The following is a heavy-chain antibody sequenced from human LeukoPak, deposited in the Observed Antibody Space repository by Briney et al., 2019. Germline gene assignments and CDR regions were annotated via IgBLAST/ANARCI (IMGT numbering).Heavy chain of an antibody. CDR2: INHSGST. D-gene: IGHD5-18*01. CDR1: GGSFSGYY. J-gene: IGHJ4*02. Sequence: PSETLSLTCAVYGGSFSGYYWSWIRQPPGKGLEWIGEINHSGSTNYNPSLKSRVTISVDTSKNQFSLRLSSVTAADTAVYYCASRIQLWSYYFDYWGQGTLVTVSS. V-gene: IGHV4-34*01. CDR3: ASRIQLWSYYFDY.